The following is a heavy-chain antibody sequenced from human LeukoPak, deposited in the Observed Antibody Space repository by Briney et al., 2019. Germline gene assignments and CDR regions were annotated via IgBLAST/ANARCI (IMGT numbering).Heavy chain of an antibody. V-gene: IGHV1-69*05. D-gene: IGHD3-3*01. CDR1: GGTFSSSS. CDR2: IIPIFGTA. Sequence: GASVKVSCKASGGTFSSSSISWVRQAPGQGLEWMGGIIPIFGTANYAQKFQGRVTMTRDTSTSTVYMELSSLRSEDTAVYYCARAYDFPDYWGQGTLVTVSS. J-gene: IGHJ4*02. CDR3: ARAYDFPDY.